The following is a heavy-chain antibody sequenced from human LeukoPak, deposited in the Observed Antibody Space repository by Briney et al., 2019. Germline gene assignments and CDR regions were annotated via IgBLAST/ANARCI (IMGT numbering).Heavy chain of an antibody. J-gene: IGHJ4*02. D-gene: IGHD5-24*01. V-gene: IGHV5-51*01. Sequence: GESLKISCKGLGYSFSSYWNAWVRQRPGKGLELMGIIYPGGSETRYDPSFQGQAPISADSSTSTAYLQWSSLRASDTAMYYCARASRDGYNQNFDHWAREPWSPSPQ. CDR3: ARASRDGYNQNFDH. CDR1: GYSFSSYW. CDR2: IYPGGSET.